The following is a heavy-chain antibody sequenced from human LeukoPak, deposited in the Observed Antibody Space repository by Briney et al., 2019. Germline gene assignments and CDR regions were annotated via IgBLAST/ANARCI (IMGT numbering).Heavy chain of an antibody. Sequence: ASVKVSCKASGYTFTGYYMHWVRQAPGQGPEWMGWINPNSGGTNYAQKFQGRVTMTRDTSISTAYMELSRLRSDDTAVYYCARDLGMTPGAWFDPWGQGTLVTVSS. J-gene: IGHJ5*02. CDR1: GYTFTGYY. CDR3: ARDLGMTPGAWFDP. D-gene: IGHD1-20*01. V-gene: IGHV1-2*02. CDR2: INPNSGGT.